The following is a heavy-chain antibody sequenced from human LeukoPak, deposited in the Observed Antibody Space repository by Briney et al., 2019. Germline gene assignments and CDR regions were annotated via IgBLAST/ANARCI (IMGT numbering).Heavy chain of an antibody. CDR3: ARELTTVADY. CDR1: GFTFSSYW. J-gene: IGHJ4*02. V-gene: IGHV3-74*01. Sequence: GGSLRLSCAASGFTFSSYWMHWVRQAPGKWLVWVSRINSDGSSTSYADSVKGRFTISRDNAKNTLYLQMNSLRAEDTAVYYCARELTTVADYWGQGTLVTVSS. CDR2: INSDGSST. D-gene: IGHD4-23*01.